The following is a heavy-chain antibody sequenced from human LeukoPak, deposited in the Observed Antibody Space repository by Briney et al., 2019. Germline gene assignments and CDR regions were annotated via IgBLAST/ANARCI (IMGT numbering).Heavy chain of an antibody. CDR1: GFTFSNYG. D-gene: IGHD3-22*01. Sequence: GGSLRLSYAASGFTFSNYGMHWVRQAPGKGLEWVAVIWYDGSNKYYADSVKGRFIISRDNSKNTLYLQMNSLRAEDTAVYYCARDISGYYYFDYWGQGTLVTVSS. V-gene: IGHV3-33*01. CDR2: IWYDGSNK. CDR3: ARDISGYYYFDY. J-gene: IGHJ4*02.